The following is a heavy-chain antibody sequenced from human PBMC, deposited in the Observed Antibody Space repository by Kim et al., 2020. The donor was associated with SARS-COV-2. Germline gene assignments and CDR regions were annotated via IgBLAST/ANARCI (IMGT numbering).Heavy chain of an antibody. CDR3: TRDSVTNDWYFDL. D-gene: IGHD4-17*01. J-gene: IGHJ2*01. V-gene: IGHV3-49*02. Sequence: AASVKGRFTISRDDSKSIAYLQMNSLKTEDTAVYYCTRDSVTNDWYFDLWGRGTLVTVSS.